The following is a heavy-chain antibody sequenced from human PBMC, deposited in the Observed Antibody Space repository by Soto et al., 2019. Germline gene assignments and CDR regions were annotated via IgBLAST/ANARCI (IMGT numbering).Heavy chain of an antibody. CDR2: IYPSDSDT. D-gene: IGHD3-22*01. CDR3: ARGDSSDYSTATPADY. V-gene: IGHV5-51*01. Sequence: PGESLKISCSGSGDSFANYWIGWVRQMPGKGLEWMGIIYPSDSDTRYSPSFQGQVTISADKSLSTAYLQWNSLKASDTAMYFCARGDSSDYSTATPADYWGQGTLVTVSS. CDR1: GDSFANYW. J-gene: IGHJ4*02.